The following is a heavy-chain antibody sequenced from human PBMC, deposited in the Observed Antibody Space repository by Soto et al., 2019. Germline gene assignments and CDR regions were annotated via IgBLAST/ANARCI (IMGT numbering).Heavy chain of an antibody. CDR1: GFTFSSYG. CDR2: IWYDGSNK. Sequence: GGSLRLSCAASGFTFSSYGMHWVRQAPGKGLEWVAVIWYDGSNKYYADSVKGRFTISRDNSKNTLYLQMNSLRAEDTAVYYCARSVFGELVSWFDPWGQGTLVTVSS. V-gene: IGHV3-33*01. D-gene: IGHD3-10*01. J-gene: IGHJ5*02. CDR3: ARSVFGELVSWFDP.